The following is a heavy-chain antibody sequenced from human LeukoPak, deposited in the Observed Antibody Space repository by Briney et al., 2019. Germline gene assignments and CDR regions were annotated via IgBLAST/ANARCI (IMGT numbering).Heavy chain of an antibody. J-gene: IGHJ4*02. CDR2: ISGSST. CDR3: AKAEAETTKYFDP. V-gene: IGHV3-23*01. Sequence: PGGSLRLSCVVSGFTFSSYAMSWVRQAPGKGLEWVSTISGSSTYYADSVKGRFTISRDNSKNTLYLQMNSLRADDTAVYYWAKAEAETTKYFDPGGQGPLVTVSS. D-gene: IGHD1/OR15-1a*01. CDR1: GFTFSSYA.